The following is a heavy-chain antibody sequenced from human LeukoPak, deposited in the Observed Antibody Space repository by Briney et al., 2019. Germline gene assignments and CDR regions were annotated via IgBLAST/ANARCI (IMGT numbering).Heavy chain of an antibody. CDR1: GFTFSSYW. J-gene: IGHJ4*02. CDR3: ARDQYDTWSRRGNFDS. CDR2: INHNGNVN. Sequence: GGSLRLSCAASGFTFSSYWMNWARQAPGKGLEWVASINHNGNVNYYVDSVKGRFTISRDNTKNSLYLQMNSLRAEDTAVFYCARDQYDTWSRRGNFDSWGQGTLVIVSS. D-gene: IGHD3-3*01. V-gene: IGHV3-7*03.